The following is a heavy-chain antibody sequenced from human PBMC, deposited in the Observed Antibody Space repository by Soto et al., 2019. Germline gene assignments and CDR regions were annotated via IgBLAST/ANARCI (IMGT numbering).Heavy chain of an antibody. V-gene: IGHV3-7*01. Sequence: GGSLRLSCAASGFTFSAYWMSWVRQTPGKGLEWVANIKHDGSEKYYVDSVKGRFTISRDNAKNSLFLEMNSLRAEDTAVFYCAIITRGFSMDVWGQGTTVTVSS. CDR3: AIITRGFSMDV. CDR2: IKHDGSEK. CDR1: GFTFSAYW. D-gene: IGHD1-20*01. J-gene: IGHJ6*02.